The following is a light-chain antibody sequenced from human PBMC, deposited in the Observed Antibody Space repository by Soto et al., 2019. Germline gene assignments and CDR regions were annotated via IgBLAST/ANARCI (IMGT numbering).Light chain of an antibody. CDR1: QSVSSSY. V-gene: IGKV3-20*01. CDR3: QQYGSSPWT. Sequence: EIVLTQSPGTLPLSPGERATLSCRASQSVSSSYLAWYQQKPGQSPRLLIYGASSRATGIPDRFSGSGSGTDSILTISRLEPEDFAVYYCQQYGSSPWTFGQGTKVEIK. J-gene: IGKJ1*01. CDR2: GAS.